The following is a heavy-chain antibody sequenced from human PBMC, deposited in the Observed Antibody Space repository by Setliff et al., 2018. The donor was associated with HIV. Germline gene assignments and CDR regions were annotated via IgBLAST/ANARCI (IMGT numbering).Heavy chain of an antibody. J-gene: IGHJ6*02. V-gene: IGHV4-31*03. CDR1: GGSISSGGYY. CDR3: VRERRRSPLSYGLDV. CDR2: IYYNGRT. Sequence: SSETLSLTCTVSGGSISSGGYYWNWIRQYPVKGLEWIGHIYYNGRTLFNTALGTRLHMSVDKSENQFSLHLNSVTAADTAVYYCVRERRRSPLSYGLDVWGQGTTVTVSS.